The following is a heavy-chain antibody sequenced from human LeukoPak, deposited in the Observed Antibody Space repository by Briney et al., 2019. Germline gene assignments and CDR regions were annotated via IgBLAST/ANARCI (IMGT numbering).Heavy chain of an antibody. CDR1: GFTFSSYA. D-gene: IGHD2-2*01. V-gene: IGHV3-23*01. Sequence: PGASLRLSCAASGFTFSSYAMSWVRQAPGKGLEWVSAISGSGGSTYYADSVKGRFTISRDNSKNTLYLQMNSLRAEDTAVYYCAKDSSRKYQLLSAEFDYWGQGTLVTVSS. CDR2: ISGSGGST. CDR3: AKDSSRKYQLLSAEFDY. J-gene: IGHJ4*02.